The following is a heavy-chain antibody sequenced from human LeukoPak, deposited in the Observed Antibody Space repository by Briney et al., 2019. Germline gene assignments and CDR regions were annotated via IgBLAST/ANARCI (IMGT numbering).Heavy chain of an antibody. J-gene: IGHJ2*01. CDR3: ARSLIPGRWYFDL. CDR2: ISTDGSYK. Sequence: GKSLRLSCAVSGFTFSSFPFHWVRRAPGKGLEWVAAISTDGSYKYHGDSVKGRFTISRDNPMNTLYLQMNGLRPDDTAVYYCARSLIPGRWYFDLWGRGTLVNVSS. CDR1: GFTFSSFP. D-gene: IGHD3-16*01. V-gene: IGHV3-30*04.